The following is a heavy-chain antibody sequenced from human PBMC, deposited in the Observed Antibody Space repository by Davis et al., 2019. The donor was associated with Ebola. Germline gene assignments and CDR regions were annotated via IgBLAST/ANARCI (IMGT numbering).Heavy chain of an antibody. CDR2: IRYDGSNK. J-gene: IGHJ6*02. CDR1: AFTFTSYG. V-gene: IGHV3-30*02. Sequence: GRSLSLSCAASAFTFTSYGMHWLRQAPGKGLEWVAFIRYDGSNKYYADSVKGRFTISRDNSKNTLYLQMNSLRAEDTAVYYCANVEGGMDVWGQGTTVTVSS. CDR3: ANVEGGMDV.